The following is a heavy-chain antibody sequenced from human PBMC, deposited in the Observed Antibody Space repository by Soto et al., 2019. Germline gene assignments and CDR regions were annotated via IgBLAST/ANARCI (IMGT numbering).Heavy chain of an antibody. D-gene: IGHD3-22*01. CDR1: GASISSHY. CDR3: AGGGSIVVATRRLMDV. V-gene: IGHV4-59*08. CDR2: INYNGNT. Sequence: QVQLQESGPGLVKPSETLSLTCTVSGASISSHYWSWIRQAPGKGLEWIANINYNGNTNYNPSLKSRFTISVDTSKSQFSLTVISVTAADTAVYYCAGGGSIVVATRRLMDVWGRGTTVTVSS. J-gene: IGHJ6*03.